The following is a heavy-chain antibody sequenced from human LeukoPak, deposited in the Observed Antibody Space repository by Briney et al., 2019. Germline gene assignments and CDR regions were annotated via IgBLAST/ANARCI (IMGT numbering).Heavy chain of an antibody. CDR1: GGSFSDYF. Sequence: SETLSLTCAVYGGSFSDYFWSWIRQPPGKGLEWIGYIYYSGSTSYNPSLKSRVTISVDTSKNQFSLKLSSVTAADTAMYYCARDRPNVDSTGYYSRHDAFDIWGQGTIVTVSS. J-gene: IGHJ3*02. D-gene: IGHD3-22*01. V-gene: IGHV4-59*12. CDR2: IYYSGST. CDR3: ARDRPNVDSTGYYSRHDAFDI.